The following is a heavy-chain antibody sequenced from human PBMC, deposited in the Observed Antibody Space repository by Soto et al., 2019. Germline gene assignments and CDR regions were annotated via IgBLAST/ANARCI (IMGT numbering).Heavy chain of an antibody. V-gene: IGHV3-9*01. D-gene: IGHD2-21*02. J-gene: IGHJ4*02. Sequence: GGSLRVSFAASGFTFDDFAMHWVRQAPGKGLEWVSCINWNSGRIAYADSVKVRFTISRDNAKNSLYLQMKSLRTEETALYYCAKESQANLVTGGFEXRGQVSLFTVSX. CDR3: AKESQANLVTGGFEX. CDR1: GFTFDDFA. CDR2: INWNSGRI.